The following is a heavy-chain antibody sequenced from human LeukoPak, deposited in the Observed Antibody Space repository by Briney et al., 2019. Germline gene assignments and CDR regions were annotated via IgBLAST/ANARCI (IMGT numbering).Heavy chain of an antibody. V-gene: IGHV3-23*01. CDR2: ISGSGGST. CDR1: GFTFSSYA. CDR3: AKALYGPYYFDY. Sequence: GGSLRFSCAASGFTFSSYAMSWVRQAPGKGLEWVSAISGSGGSTYYADSVKGRFTISRDNSKNTLYLQMNSLRAEDTAVYYCAKALYGPYYFDYWGQGTLVTVSS. J-gene: IGHJ4*02. D-gene: IGHD2/OR15-2a*01.